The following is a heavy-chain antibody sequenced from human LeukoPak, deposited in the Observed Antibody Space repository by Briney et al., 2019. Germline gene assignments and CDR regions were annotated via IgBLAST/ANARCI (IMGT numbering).Heavy chain of an antibody. CDR1: GGSISSYY. D-gene: IGHD3-10*01. J-gene: IGHJ6*03. CDR2: SYYGGRT. CDR3: ARAPWGVRGVGNYYYYMDV. V-gene: IGHV4-59*01. Sequence: SETVSLTCTVSGGSISSYYWSWVRQPPGKGLEWMGYSYYGGRTNYNHSLKSRVTISVHSSQNQFSLKPSSATAADTAVYYCARAPWGVRGVGNYYYYMDVWGKGTPVTISS.